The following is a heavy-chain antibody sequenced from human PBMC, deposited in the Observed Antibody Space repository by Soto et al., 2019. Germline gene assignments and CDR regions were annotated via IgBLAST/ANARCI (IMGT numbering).Heavy chain of an antibody. D-gene: IGHD3-22*01. CDR2: IYYSGGT. CDR1: GGSISSYY. Sequence: SETLSLTCTVSGGSISSYYWSWIRQPPGKGLEWIGYIYYSGGTNYNPSLKSRVTISVDTSKNQFSLKLSSVTAADTAVYYCAREARTYYYDSSGYRQYYFDYWGQGTLVTVSS. CDR3: AREARTYYYDSSGYRQYYFDY. V-gene: IGHV4-59*01. J-gene: IGHJ4*02.